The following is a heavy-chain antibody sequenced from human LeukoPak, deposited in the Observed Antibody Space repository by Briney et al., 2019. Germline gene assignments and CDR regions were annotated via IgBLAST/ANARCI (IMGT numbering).Heavy chain of an antibody. CDR2: ISSSSSYT. Sequence: GGSLRLSCAASGFTFSDYYMSWIRQAPGKGLEWVSYISSSSSYTNYADSVKGRCTISRDNAKNLLYLQMNSLRAEDTAVYYCAREIVGAIDYWGQGTLVTVSS. CDR3: AREIVGAIDY. D-gene: IGHD1-26*01. J-gene: IGHJ4*02. CDR1: GFTFSDYY. V-gene: IGHV3-11*06.